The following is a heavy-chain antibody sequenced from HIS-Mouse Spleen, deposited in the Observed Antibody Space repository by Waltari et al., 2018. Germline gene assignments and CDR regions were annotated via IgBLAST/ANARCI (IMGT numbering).Heavy chain of an antibody. Sequence: QVQLVQSGAEVKKPGASVKVSCKASGYTFTSYDINWVRQATGQGLEWMGWKNPNVGNTGYAQKFQGRATMTRNTSISTAYRELSSLRSEDTAVYYGARGHDYSNYFDYWGQGTLVTVSS. V-gene: IGHV1-8*01. D-gene: IGHD4-4*01. CDR2: KNPNVGNT. CDR3: ARGHDYSNYFDY. CDR1: GYTFTSYD. J-gene: IGHJ4*02.